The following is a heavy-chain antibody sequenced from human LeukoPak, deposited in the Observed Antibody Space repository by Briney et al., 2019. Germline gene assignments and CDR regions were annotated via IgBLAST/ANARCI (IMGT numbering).Heavy chain of an antibody. CDR3: AKREQEVWRADYFDY. Sequence: GGPLRLACVVSGLTFSKYAVRWVRQAPGKGPEWVSAISITGGTTYYADSVKGQVTICRDNAKNTLYLQVNNLRVEDTAIYYCAKREQEVWRADYFDYWGQGTLVTVSS. J-gene: IGHJ4*02. D-gene: IGHD1/OR15-1a*01. CDR1: GLTFSKYA. V-gene: IGHV3-23*01. CDR2: ISITGGTT.